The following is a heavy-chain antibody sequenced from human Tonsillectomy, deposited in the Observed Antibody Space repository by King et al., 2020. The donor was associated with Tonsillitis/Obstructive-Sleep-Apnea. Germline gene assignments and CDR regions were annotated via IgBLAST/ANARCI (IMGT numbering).Heavy chain of an antibody. D-gene: IGHD3-16*01. Sequence: VQLVEAGAEVKKPGASVKVSFKASGYTFTSYDMHWVRQAPGQGLEGMGIIKPSGGSTSYGQKFQGRVTMTRDTSTSTGYMELSSLRSEDTAVYYCARGGQPYFDYWGQGTLVTVSS. V-gene: IGHV1-46*01. CDR2: IKPSGGST. CDR1: GYTFTSYD. CDR3: ARGGQPYFDY. J-gene: IGHJ4*02.